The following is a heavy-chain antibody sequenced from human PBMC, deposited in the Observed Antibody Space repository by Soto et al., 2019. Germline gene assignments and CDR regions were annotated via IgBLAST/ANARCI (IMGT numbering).Heavy chain of an antibody. V-gene: IGHV1-69*13. CDR3: ARDGDPYYDFWSGYYRPNWFDP. CDR2: IIPIFGTA. J-gene: IGHJ5*02. D-gene: IGHD3-3*01. CDR1: GGTFSSYA. Sequence: ASVKVSCKASGGTFSSYAISWVRQAPGQGLEWMGGIIPIFGTANYAQKFQGRVTITADESTSTAYMELSSLRSEDTAVYYCARDGDPYYDFWSGYYRPNWFDPWGQGTLVTVSS.